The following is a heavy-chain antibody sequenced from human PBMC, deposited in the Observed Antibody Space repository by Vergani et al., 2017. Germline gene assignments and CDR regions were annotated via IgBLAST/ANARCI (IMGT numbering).Heavy chain of an antibody. CDR2: INTNTGNP. J-gene: IGHJ5*02. CDR3: ARAXDFDWPLLRYWFDP. V-gene: IGHV7-4-1*02. CDR1: GYTFTSYA. Sequence: QVQLVQSGSELKKPGASVKVSCKASGYTFTSYAMNWVRQAPGQGLEWMGWINTNTGNPTYAQGFTGRFVFSLDTPVSTAYLQISSLKAEDTAVYYCARAXDFDWPLLRYWFDPWGQGTLVTVSS. D-gene: IGHD3-9*01.